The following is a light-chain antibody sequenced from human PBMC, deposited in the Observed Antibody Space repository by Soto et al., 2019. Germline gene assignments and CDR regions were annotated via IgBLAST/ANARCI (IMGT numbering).Light chain of an antibody. Sequence: QSALTQPPSASGSPGQSVTISCTGTPSDVGGYNSVSWYQQYPGKAPKLMIYDVSKRPSGVPDRFSGSKSGNTASLTVSGLQAEDEANYYCSSYAGSNVLFGGGTKPTVL. CDR3: SSYAGSNVL. J-gene: IGLJ2*01. CDR2: DVS. CDR1: PSDVGGYNS. V-gene: IGLV2-8*01.